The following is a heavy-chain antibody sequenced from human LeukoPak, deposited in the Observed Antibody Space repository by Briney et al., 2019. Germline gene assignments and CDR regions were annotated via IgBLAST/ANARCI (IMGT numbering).Heavy chain of an antibody. D-gene: IGHD3-22*01. J-gene: IGHJ6*02. CDR3: ARVWGPPPAYDSSGYNLYYYYYYGMDV. V-gene: IGHV1-18*01. CDR1: GYTFTIYG. CDR2: ISAYIGNT. Sequence: ASVKVSCKASGYTFTIYGISWVRQAPGQGLEWMGWISAYIGNTNYAQKRQGRVTMTTDTSTSTAYMELRSLRSDDTAVYYCARVWGPPPAYDSSGYNLYYYYYYGMDVWGQGTTVTVSS.